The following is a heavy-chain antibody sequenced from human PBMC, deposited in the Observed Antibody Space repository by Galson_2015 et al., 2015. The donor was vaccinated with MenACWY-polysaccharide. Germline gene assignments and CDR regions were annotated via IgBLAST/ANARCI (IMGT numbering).Heavy chain of an antibody. J-gene: IGHJ4*01. CDR1: GYTFTNYY. V-gene: IGHV1-46*01. D-gene: IGHD3-10*01. Sequence: SVKVSCKASGYTFTNYYIHWVRQAPGQGLEWLGFINPSGGSTSYAQKFQGRVTMTRDTSTGTVYVDLSSLRSEDTAVYYCARNAASGLAYWGHGTLVTVSS. CDR2: INPSGGST. CDR3: ARNAASGLAY.